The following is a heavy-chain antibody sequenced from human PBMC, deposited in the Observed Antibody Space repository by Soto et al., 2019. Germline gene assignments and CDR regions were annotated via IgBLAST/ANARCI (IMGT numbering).Heavy chain of an antibody. V-gene: IGHV4-34*01. CDR1: GGSFSGYY. D-gene: IGHD2-21*02. J-gene: IGHJ4*02. CDR3: ARLYCGGDCYPPQWG. Sequence: SETLSLTCAVYGGSFSGYYWSWIRQPPGKGLEWIGEINHSGSTNYNPSLKSRVTISVDTSKNQFSLKLSSVTAADTAVYYCARLYCGGDCYPPQWGWGQGTLVTVSS. CDR2: INHSGST.